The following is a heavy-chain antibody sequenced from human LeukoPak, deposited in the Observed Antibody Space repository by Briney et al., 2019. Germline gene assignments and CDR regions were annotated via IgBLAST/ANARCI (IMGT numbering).Heavy chain of an antibody. CDR1: GFTFSSYA. CDR2: ISYDGSNK. V-gene: IGHV3-30*01. J-gene: IGHJ4*02. CDR3: AREVPPPMIVVGPFDY. D-gene: IGHD3-22*01. Sequence: GGSLRLSCAASGFTFSSYAMHWVRQAPGKGLEWVAVISYDGSNKYYADSVKGRFTISRDNSKNTLYLQMNSLRAEDTAVYYCAREVPPPMIVVGPFDYWGQGTLVTVSS.